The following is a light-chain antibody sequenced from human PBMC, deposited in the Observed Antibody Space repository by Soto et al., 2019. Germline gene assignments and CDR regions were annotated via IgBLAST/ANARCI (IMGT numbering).Light chain of an antibody. Sequence: QSVLTQPASVSGSPGQSITISCTGTSSDVGSYNLVSWYQQHPGKAPKRLIYEGSKRPSGVSNRFSGSKSGNTASLAISGLQAEDDADYCCCSYAGSSTFVVFGAGTKLTVL. CDR1: SSDVGSYNL. CDR3: CSYAGSSTFVV. V-gene: IGLV2-23*03. J-gene: IGLJ2*01. CDR2: EGS.